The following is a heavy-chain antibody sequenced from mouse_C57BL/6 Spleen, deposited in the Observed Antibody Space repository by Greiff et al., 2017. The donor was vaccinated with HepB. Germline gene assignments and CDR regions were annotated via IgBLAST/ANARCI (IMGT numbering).Heavy chain of an antibody. CDR3: ARRQLRLQAMDY. Sequence: QVQLQQSGPELVKPGASVKISCKASGYAFSSSWMNWVKQRPGKGLEWIGRIYPGDGDTNYNGKFKGKATLTADKSSSTAYMQLSSLTSEDSAVYFCARRQLRLQAMDYWGQGTSVTVSS. D-gene: IGHD3-2*02. V-gene: IGHV1-82*01. CDR1: GYAFSSSW. CDR2: IYPGDGDT. J-gene: IGHJ4*01.